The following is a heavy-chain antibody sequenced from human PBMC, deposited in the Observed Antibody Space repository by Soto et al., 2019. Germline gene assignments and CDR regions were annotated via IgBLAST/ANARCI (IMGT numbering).Heavy chain of an antibody. CDR3: ARLAVPAAIHYYYYGMDV. J-gene: IGHJ6*02. D-gene: IGHD2-2*02. V-gene: IGHV5-10-1*01. Sequence: RGESLKISCKGSGYSFTSYWISWVRQMPGKGLEWMGRIDPSDSYTNYSPSFQGHVTISADKSISTAYLQWSSLKASDTAMYYCARLAVPAAIHYYYYGMDVWGQGTTVTVSS. CDR2: IDPSDSYT. CDR1: GYSFTSYW.